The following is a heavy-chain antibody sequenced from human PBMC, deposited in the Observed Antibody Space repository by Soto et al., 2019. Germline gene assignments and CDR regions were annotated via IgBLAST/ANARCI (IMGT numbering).Heavy chain of an antibody. Sequence: GGSLRLSCAASGFNFSTFGMNWVRQAPGKGLEWVAIISNDGSDINYADSVRGRFTISRDTSRNTLHLQMNSLRAEDTAVYYCAKNRAPRPFYCHGLDLRGQGTTVTVSS. CDR1: GFNFSTFG. CDR3: AKNRAPRPFYCHGLDL. CDR2: ISNDGSDI. V-gene: IGHV3-30*18. D-gene: IGHD2-15*01. J-gene: IGHJ6*02.